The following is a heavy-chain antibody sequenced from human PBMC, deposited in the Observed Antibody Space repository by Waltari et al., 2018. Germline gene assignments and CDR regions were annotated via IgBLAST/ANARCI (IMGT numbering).Heavy chain of an antibody. J-gene: IGHJ2*01. CDR2: SNRDGSST. Sequence: EVQLVESGGGLVQPGGSLRLACAASGFTYSMYWMHWVRQAPGKGLGWVSRSNRDGSSTSYADPVKGRFTISKDNAKNTVYLQMNSLRAEDTAIYYCARGARRTTVTTGWWYFDLWGRGTL. D-gene: IGHD4-17*01. V-gene: IGHV3-74*01. CDR3: ARGARRTTVTTGWWYFDL. CDR1: GFTYSMYW.